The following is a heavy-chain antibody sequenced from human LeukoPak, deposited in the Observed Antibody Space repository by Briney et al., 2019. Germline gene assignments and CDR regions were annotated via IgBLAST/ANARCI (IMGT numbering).Heavy chain of an antibody. CDR1: GGTFSSYA. CDR3: ARPDTAMEGRGIYGMDV. Sequence: SVKVSFKASGGTFSSYAISWVRQAPGQGLEWMGGIIPIFGTANYAQKFQGRVTITADESTSTAYMELSSLRSEDTAVYYCARPDTAMEGRGIYGMDVWGQGTTVTVSS. CDR2: IIPIFGTA. J-gene: IGHJ6*02. V-gene: IGHV1-69*13. D-gene: IGHD5-18*01.